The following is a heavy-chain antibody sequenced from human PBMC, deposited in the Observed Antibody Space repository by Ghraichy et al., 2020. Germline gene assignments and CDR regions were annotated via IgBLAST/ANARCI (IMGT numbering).Heavy chain of an antibody. V-gene: IGHV3-74*01. CDR1: GFTFSSYW. CDR3: ARGGGSTSCNF. CDR2: INSDGSSI. J-gene: IGHJ4*02. Sequence: GGSLRLSCAASGFTFSSYWMHWVRQAPGKGLVWVSRINSDGSSISYADSVKGRFTISRDNAKNTLYLQVNSLRAEDTAVYYCARGGGSTSCNFWGQGTLVTVSS. D-gene: IGHD2-2*01.